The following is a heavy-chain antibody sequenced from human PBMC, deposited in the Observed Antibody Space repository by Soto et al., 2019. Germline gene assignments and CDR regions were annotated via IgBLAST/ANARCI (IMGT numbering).Heavy chain of an antibody. CDR2: ISYSGST. Sequence: QLQLQESGPGLVKPSETLSLTCTVSGGSISGLSYYWGWIRQPPGKGLEGIGTISYSGSTYYNPALKSRVTTSLDTSKNQFSLKLASVSAADTAVYYCATFDTSGGNTRSPGGTFDIWGRGTMVTVSS. D-gene: IGHD2-15*01. J-gene: IGHJ3*02. V-gene: IGHV4-39*01. CDR1: GGSISGLSYY. CDR3: ATFDTSGGNTRSPGGTFDI.